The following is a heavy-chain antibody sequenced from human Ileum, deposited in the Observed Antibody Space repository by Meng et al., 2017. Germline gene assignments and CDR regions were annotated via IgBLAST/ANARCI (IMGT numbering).Heavy chain of an antibody. J-gene: IGHJ4*02. CDR1: GYTFRNSP. V-gene: IGHV1-3*01. CDR2: INAGNGNI. D-gene: IGHD1-1*01. Sequence: QVPLVQSGTEVKKVGAQGKGSCTASGYTFRNSPLHWVRQAPGQRPEWMGWINAGNGNIKISQKFQGRITITSDTSATAYMELSSLRSEDTAVYFCARENDNWNYFDYWGQGSLVTVSS. CDR3: ARENDNWNYFDY.